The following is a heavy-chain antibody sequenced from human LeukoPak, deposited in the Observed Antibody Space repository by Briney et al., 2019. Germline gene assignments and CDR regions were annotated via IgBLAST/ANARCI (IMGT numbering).Heavy chain of an antibody. CDR2: IYYSGST. CDR1: GGSISSYY. Sequence: SETLSLTCTVSGGSISSYYWSWIWQPPGKGLEWIGYIYYSGSTNYNPSLKSRVTISVDTSKNQFSLKLSSVTAADTAVYYCASAGRGYSGYAFTWGQGTLVTVSS. D-gene: IGHD5-12*01. J-gene: IGHJ5*02. V-gene: IGHV4-59*01. CDR3: ASAGRGYSGYAFT.